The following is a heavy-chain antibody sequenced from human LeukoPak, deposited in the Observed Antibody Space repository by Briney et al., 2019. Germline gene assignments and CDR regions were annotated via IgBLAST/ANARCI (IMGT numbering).Heavy chain of an antibody. CDR2: INHSGST. Sequence: PSETLSLTCAVYSGSFSGYYWSWIRQPPGKGLEWIGEINHSGSTNYNPSLKSRVTISADTSKNQFSLKLSSVTAADTAVYYCARVQLWFGTFDYWGQGTLVTVSS. J-gene: IGHJ4*02. D-gene: IGHD5-18*01. V-gene: IGHV4-34*01. CDR1: SGSFSGYY. CDR3: ARVQLWFGTFDY.